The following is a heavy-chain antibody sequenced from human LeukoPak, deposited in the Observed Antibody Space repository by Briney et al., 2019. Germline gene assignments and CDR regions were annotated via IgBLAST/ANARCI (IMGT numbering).Heavy chain of an antibody. J-gene: IGHJ4*02. CDR3: ARAIAVAAPRGVD. Sequence: PSETLSLTCTVSGGSISSSSYYWGWIRQPPGKGLEWIGSIYYSGSTYYNTSLKSRVTISVDTSKNQFSLKLSSVTAADTAVYYCARAIAVAAPRGVDWGQGTLVTVSS. CDR1: GGSISSSSYY. CDR2: IYYSGST. D-gene: IGHD6-19*01. V-gene: IGHV4-39*07.